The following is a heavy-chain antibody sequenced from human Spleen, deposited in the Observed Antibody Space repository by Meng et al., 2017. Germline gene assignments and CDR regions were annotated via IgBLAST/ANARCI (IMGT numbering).Heavy chain of an antibody. V-gene: IGHV4-34*01. Sequence: SETLSLTCAVYGGSFSGYYWSWIRQPPGKGLEWIGEINHSGSTNYNPSLKSRVTMSVDTSKNQFSLKMKSLTAADTAVYYCAKSSYESSDAFDIWGQGTMVTVSS. J-gene: IGHJ3*02. CDR1: GGSFSGYY. CDR2: INHSGST. CDR3: AKSSYESSDAFDI. D-gene: IGHD3-22*01.